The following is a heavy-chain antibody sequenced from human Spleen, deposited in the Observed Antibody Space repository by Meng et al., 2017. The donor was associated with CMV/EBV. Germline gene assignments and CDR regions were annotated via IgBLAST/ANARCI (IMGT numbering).Heavy chain of an antibody. V-gene: IGHV4-34*01. CDR3: APRFYYYGSGSYYKGAFDI. J-gene: IGHJ3*02. Sequence: GSLRLSCAVYGGSFSGYYWSWIRQPPGKGLEWIGEINHSGSTNSNPSLKSRVTISVDTSKNQFSPKLSSVTAADTAVYYCAPRFYYYGSGSYYKGAFDIWGQGTMVTV. CDR1: GGSFSGYY. CDR2: INHSGST. D-gene: IGHD3-10*01.